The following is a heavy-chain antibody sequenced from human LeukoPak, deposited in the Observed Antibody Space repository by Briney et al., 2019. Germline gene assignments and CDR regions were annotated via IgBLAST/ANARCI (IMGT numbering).Heavy chain of an antibody. CDR2: ISGSGGST. Sequence: PGGSLRLSCAASGFTFSSYSMNWVRQAPGKGLEWVSAISGSGGSTYYADSVKGRFTISRDNSKNTLYLQMNSLRAEDTAVYYCAKDLYSSSPTGFDYWGQGTLVTVSS. V-gene: IGHV3-23*01. CDR3: AKDLYSSSPTGFDY. D-gene: IGHD6-13*01. J-gene: IGHJ4*02. CDR1: GFTFSSYS.